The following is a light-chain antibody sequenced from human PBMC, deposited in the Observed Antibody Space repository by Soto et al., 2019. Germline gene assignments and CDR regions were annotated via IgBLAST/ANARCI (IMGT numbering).Light chain of an antibody. V-gene: IGKV3-20*01. CDR1: QTVSNGL. J-gene: IGKJ1*01. Sequence: EIVLTQSPGTLSLSPGERATLSCRASQTVSNGLLAWYHQKPGQAPRLLIYAASRRATGIPDRFRGSGYGTDSTLTITRLEPEDFGVYYCPQYGDSPRTFSPRTFGQGTKVDLK. CDR3: PQYGDSPRTFSPRT. CDR2: AAS.